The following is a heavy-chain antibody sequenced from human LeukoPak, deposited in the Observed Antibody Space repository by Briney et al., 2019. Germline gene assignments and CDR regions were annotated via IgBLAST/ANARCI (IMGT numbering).Heavy chain of an antibody. D-gene: IGHD2-2*01. CDR2: ISSSSSYI. Sequence: GGSLRLSCAASGFTFSSYSMNWVRQAPGKGLEWVSYISSSSSYIYYADSVKGRFTISRDNAKNSLYLQMNSLRAEDTAVYYCARCSVVVPAGMDVWGKGTTVTVSS. CDR1: GFTFSSYS. J-gene: IGHJ6*03. V-gene: IGHV3-21*05. CDR3: ARCSVVVPAGMDV.